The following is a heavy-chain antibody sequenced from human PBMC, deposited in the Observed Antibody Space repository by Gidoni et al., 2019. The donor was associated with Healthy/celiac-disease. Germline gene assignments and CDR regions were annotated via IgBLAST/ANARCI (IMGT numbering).Heavy chain of an antibody. CDR1: GFTFSSYG. Sequence: QVQLVESGGGVVQPGRSLRLCCAASGFTFSSYGLHRVGQAPGKGLAWVTVISYDGSNKYYADSVKGRFTISRDNSKNTLYLQMNSLRAEDTAVYYCAKDPGYCSSTSCSYYYYYYDMDVWGQGTTVTVSS. D-gene: IGHD2-2*01. J-gene: IGHJ6*02. CDR3: AKDPGYCSSTSCSYYYYYYDMDV. CDR2: ISYDGSNK. V-gene: IGHV3-30*18.